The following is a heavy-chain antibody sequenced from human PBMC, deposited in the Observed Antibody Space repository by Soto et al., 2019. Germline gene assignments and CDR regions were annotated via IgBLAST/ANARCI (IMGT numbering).Heavy chain of an antibody. J-gene: IGHJ4*02. CDR2: INNSGST. Sequence: SETLSLTCAVYGGSFSGYYWSWIRQPPGKGLEWIGEINNSGSTNYNPSLKSRVTISVDTSKNQFSLKLSSVTAADTAVYYCARPGGDSDIVVVPAAHKGHFDYWGQGTLVTVSS. D-gene: IGHD2-2*01. CDR3: ARPGGDSDIVVVPAAHKGHFDY. V-gene: IGHV4-34*01. CDR1: GGSFSGYY.